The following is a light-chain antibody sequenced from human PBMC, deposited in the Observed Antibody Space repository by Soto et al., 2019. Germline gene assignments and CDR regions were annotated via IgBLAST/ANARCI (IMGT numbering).Light chain of an antibody. Sequence: EIVFTQSPGTVSLSPGERATLSCRASQSVRSNFLAWYQQKPGQAHRLLIYGAYNRATGIQDRFSGGGSGTDFTLTIRSLEPDDFAVYYCKQNANWPRTFGLGTRLEIK. V-gene: IGKV3-20*01. CDR3: KQNANWPRT. CDR1: QSVRSNF. CDR2: GAY. J-gene: IGKJ5*01.